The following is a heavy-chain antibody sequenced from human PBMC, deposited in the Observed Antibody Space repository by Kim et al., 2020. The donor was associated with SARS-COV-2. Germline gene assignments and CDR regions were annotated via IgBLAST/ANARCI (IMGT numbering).Heavy chain of an antibody. CDR1: GFTVSNNY. D-gene: IGHD3-3*01. Sequence: GGSLRLSCAGSGFTVSNNYTTWVRQAPGKGLEWVSLINSGGSPYYADSVKGRFTVSRDNSKNTLYLQMNSLRAEDTAVYYCAFRTAPRAFWSGFTLWGQGTLVTVSS. J-gene: IGHJ4*02. V-gene: IGHV3-53*01. CDR3: AFRTAPRAFWSGFTL. CDR2: INSGGSP.